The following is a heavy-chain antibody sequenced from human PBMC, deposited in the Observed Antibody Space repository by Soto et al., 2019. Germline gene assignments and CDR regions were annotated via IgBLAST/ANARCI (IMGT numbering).Heavy chain of an antibody. CDR1: GGSINSYY. J-gene: IGHJ4*02. CDR3: ARGRGFCSSSSCRGYFDY. D-gene: IGHD2-2*01. V-gene: IGHV4-59*13. CDR2: IYYTGST. Sequence: PSETLSLTCSVSGGSINSYYWSWIRQPPGKGLEWIGNIYYTGSTNYNPSLKSRVTISVDTSKNQFSLKLSSVTAADTAVYYCARGRGFCSSSSCRGYFDYWGQGTLVTVSS.